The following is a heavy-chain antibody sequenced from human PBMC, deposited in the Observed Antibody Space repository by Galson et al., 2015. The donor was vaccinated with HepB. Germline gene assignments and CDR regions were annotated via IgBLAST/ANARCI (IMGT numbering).Heavy chain of an antibody. Sequence: SLRLSCAASGFTFSSYSMNWVRQAPGKGLEWVSSISSSSSYIYSADYVKGRFTISRDNAKHSPYLQMNSLRAEDTAVYYCATWGDSYGNYYYYMDVWGKGTTVTVSS. D-gene: IGHD5-18*01. CDR3: ATWGDSYGNYYYYMDV. J-gene: IGHJ6*03. CDR1: GFTFSSYS. V-gene: IGHV3-21*06. CDR2: ISSSSSYI.